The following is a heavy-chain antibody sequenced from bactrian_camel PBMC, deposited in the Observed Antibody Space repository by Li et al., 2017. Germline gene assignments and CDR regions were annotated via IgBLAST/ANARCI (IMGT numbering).Heavy chain of an antibody. D-gene: IGHD2*01. V-gene: IGHV3S1*01. CDR1: GVQSSKLC. CDR2: IDARGSTT. J-gene: IGHJ4*01. Sequence: HVQLVESGGESVQAGGSLTLTCVVSGVQSSKLCMAWFRQAPGKELEWVATIDARGSTTYYPPRLEGRFTISRDNAKNILYLQMHDLKIEDTAMYYCARDEGWTTETPETEGTQVTVSS.